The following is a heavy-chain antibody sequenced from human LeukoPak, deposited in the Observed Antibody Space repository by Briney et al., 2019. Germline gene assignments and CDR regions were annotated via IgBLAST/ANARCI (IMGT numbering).Heavy chain of an antibody. V-gene: IGHV4-34*01. CDR2: INHSGYT. J-gene: IGHJ4*02. Sequence: PSETLSLTCAVYGESSFSSYYWSWIRPTPGGALEWIGEINHSGYTNYNPSLKSRVTLSIDTSKNQFSLRLNSVTAADPAAYYCSRQVVGNDYWGQGILVTVSS. CDR1: GESSFSSYY. CDR3: SRQVVGNDY. D-gene: IGHD3-22*01.